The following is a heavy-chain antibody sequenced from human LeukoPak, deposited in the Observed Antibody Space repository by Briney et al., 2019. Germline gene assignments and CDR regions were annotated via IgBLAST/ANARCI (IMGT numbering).Heavy chain of an antibody. CDR3: ARDDSPSPDCSGGSCYPDY. Sequence: PGGSLRLSCAASGFTFSSYSMNWVRQAPGKGLEWVSYISSSSSTIYYADSVKGRFTISRDNAKNSLYLQMNSLRAEDTAVYYCARDDSPSPDCSGGSCYPDYWGQGTLVTVSS. J-gene: IGHJ4*02. V-gene: IGHV3-48*04. CDR2: ISSSSSTI. CDR1: GFTFSSYS. D-gene: IGHD2-15*01.